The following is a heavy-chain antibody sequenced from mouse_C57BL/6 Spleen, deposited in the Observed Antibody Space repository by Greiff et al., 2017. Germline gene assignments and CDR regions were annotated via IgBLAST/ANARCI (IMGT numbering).Heavy chain of an antibody. J-gene: IGHJ3*01. CDR3: ARSLFYDYGGFDC. D-gene: IGHD2-4*01. V-gene: IGHV1-64*01. CDR1: GYTFTSYW. CDR2: IHPNSGST. Sequence: QVQLQQPGAELVKPGASVKLSCKASGYTFTSYWMHWVKQRPGQGLEWIGMIHPNSGSTNYNEKFKSKATLTVDKSSSTAYMQLSSLTSEDSAVYYCARSLFYDYGGFDCWGQGTLVTVSA.